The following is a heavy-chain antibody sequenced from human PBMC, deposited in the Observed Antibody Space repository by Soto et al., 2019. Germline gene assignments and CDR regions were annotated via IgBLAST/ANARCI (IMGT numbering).Heavy chain of an antibody. D-gene: IGHD3-16*02. CDR2: IKSRTENETT. Sequence: GGSLRLSCAASGSTFSNVWLSWVRQGPGKGLEWLGRIKSRTENETTDYASPARGRFIISRDDSKNMLYLQMNGLRSDDTASYYCARDGLLFSGPYRPSRFDYWGLGTLVTVSS. J-gene: IGHJ4*02. CDR3: ARDGLLFSGPYRPSRFDY. CDR1: GSTFSNVW. V-gene: IGHV3-15*01.